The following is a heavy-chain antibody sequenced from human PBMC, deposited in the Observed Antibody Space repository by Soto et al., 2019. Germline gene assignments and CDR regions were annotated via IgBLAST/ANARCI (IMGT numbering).Heavy chain of an antibody. CDR1: GYTFTSYA. CDR2: INAGNGNT. V-gene: IGHV1-3*01. CDR3: ARDSQVFTTVTEYYYYYYMDV. J-gene: IGHJ6*03. D-gene: IGHD4-4*01. Sequence: QVQLVQSGAEVKKPGASVKVSCKASGYTFTSYAMHWVRQAPGQRLEWMGWINAGNGNTKYSQKFQGRVTITRDTSASTAYMELSSLRSEDTAVYYCARDSQVFTTVTEYYYYYYMDVWGKGTTVTVSS.